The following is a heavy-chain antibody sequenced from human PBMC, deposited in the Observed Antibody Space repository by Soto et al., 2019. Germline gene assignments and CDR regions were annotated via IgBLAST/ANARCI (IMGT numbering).Heavy chain of an antibody. J-gene: IGHJ4*02. CDR2: MHPNSGNT. D-gene: IGHD1-26*01. V-gene: IGHV1-8*01. CDR1: GNTFTSYD. CDR3: ARGLSYRQD. Sequence: ASVKVSCKASGNTFTSYDIYWVRQATGQGLEWMGCMHPNSGNTGYAQKFQGRVTMTRNTSITTAYMELSSLTSEDTAVYYCARGLSYRQDWGQGTLVTVSS.